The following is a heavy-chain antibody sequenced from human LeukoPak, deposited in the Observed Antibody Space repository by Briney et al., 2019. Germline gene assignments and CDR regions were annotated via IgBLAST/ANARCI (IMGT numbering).Heavy chain of an antibody. CDR2: ISAYNGNT. D-gene: IGHD3-22*01. V-gene: IGHV1-18*01. J-gene: IGHJ5*02. CDR1: GYTFTSYG. Sequence: ASVKVSCKASGYTFTSYGISWVRQAPGQGLEWMGWISAYNGNTNYAQKLQGRVTITTDTSTSTAYMELRSLRSDDTAVYYCARVGGYYDSSGYSGPSWFDPWGQGTLVTVSS. CDR3: ARVGGYYDSSGYSGPSWFDP.